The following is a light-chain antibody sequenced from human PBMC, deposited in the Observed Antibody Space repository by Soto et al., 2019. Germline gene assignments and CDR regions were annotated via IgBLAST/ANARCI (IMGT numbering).Light chain of an antibody. V-gene: IGLV2-14*01. CDR3: SSYVTSGTLL. J-gene: IGLJ3*02. Sequence: QSALTQAASVSGSPGQSITISCTGTSSDIGGSDYVSWYQKHPGKAPKVIIYEVSDRPSGVSDRFSGSKSGNTASRTISGLQAEDEADYYCSSYVTSGTLLFGGGTKLTVL. CDR1: SSDIGGSDY. CDR2: EVS.